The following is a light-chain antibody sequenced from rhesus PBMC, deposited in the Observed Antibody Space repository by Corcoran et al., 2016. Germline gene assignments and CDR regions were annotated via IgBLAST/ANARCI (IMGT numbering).Light chain of an antibody. CDR3: QQRNSYPRT. V-gene: IGKV1-33*01. Sequence: DIQMTQSPSSLSASVGDTVTITCKASQGISKYLAWYQQKPVKAPKLLSYDSSPLQSGVPSRFSGIGSGTEFTLTISSLQTEDFAVYYCQQRNSYPRTFGQGTKVEIK. J-gene: IGKJ1*01. CDR1: QGISKY. CDR2: DSS.